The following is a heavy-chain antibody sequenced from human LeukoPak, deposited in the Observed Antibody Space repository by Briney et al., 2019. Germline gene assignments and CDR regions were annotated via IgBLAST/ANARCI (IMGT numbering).Heavy chain of an antibody. J-gene: IGHJ4*02. CDR2: IYHSGST. CDR3: ARVGSGYDLFGY. Sequence: SETLSLTCAVSGYSISSGYYWGWIRQPPGKGLEWIGSIYHSGSTYYNPSLKSRVTISVDTSKNQFSLKLSSVTAADTAVYYCARVGSGYDLFGYWGQGTLVTVSS. CDR1: GYSISSGYY. V-gene: IGHV4-38-2*01. D-gene: IGHD5-12*01.